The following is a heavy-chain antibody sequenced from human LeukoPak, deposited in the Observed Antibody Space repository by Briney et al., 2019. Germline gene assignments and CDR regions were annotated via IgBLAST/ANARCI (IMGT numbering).Heavy chain of an antibody. J-gene: IGHJ3*02. CDR2: INHSGST. Sequence: NPSETLSLTCAVYGGSFSGYYWSWIRQPPGKGLEWIGEINHSGSTNYNPSLKSRVTISVDTSKNQFSLKLSSVTAADTAVYYCARSPPHDAFDIWGQGTMVTVSS. CDR1: GGSFSGYY. CDR3: ARSPPHDAFDI. V-gene: IGHV4-34*01.